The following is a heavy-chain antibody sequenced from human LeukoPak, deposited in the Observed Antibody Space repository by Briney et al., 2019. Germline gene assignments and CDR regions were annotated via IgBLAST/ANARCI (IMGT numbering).Heavy chain of an antibody. D-gene: IGHD4-17*01. CDR3: ARDGPATTVTTLAFDI. Sequence: GGSLRLSCAASGFTLSSYAMHWVRQATGKGLEWVAVISYDGSNKYYADSVKGRFTISRDNSKNTLYLQMNSLRAEDTAVYYCARDGPATTVTTLAFDIWGQGTMVTVSS. CDR1: GFTLSSYA. CDR2: ISYDGSNK. J-gene: IGHJ3*02. V-gene: IGHV3-30*04.